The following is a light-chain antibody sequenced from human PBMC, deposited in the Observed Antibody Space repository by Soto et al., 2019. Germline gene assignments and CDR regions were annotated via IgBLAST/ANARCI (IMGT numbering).Light chain of an antibody. J-gene: IGKJ2*01. V-gene: IGKV3-20*01. Sequence: EIGLTQSPGTLSLSPGERATLSCRASPSVSSTYLAWYQQNPGQAPRLLIYGASSRATGIPDRFSGSGSGTDFTLTISRLEPEDFAVYFCQQYGSSSYTFGQGTKLEIK. CDR1: PSVSSTY. CDR2: GAS. CDR3: QQYGSSSYT.